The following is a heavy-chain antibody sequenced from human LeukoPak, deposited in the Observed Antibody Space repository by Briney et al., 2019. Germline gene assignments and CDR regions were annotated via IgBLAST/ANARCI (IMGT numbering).Heavy chain of an antibody. CDR2: IRFDGTNK. Sequence: GGSLRLSCAASGFTFSTYGVHWVRQAPGKGLEWVAFIRFDGTNKYYADSVKGRFTISRDNSKNTVSLQMNSLRAEDTAVYYCAKDNIVGASTGYYYYYMDVWGKGTTVTVSS. V-gene: IGHV3-30*02. J-gene: IGHJ6*03. CDR3: AKDNIVGASTGYYYYYMDV. D-gene: IGHD1-26*01. CDR1: GFTFSTYG.